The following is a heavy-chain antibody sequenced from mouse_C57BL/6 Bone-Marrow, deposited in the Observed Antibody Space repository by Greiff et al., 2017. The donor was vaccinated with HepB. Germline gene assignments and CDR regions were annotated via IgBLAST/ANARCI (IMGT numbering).Heavy chain of an antibody. CDR1: GYTFTSYW. D-gene: IGHD1-1*01. J-gene: IGHJ2*01. V-gene: IGHV1-50*01. Sequence: VQLQQPGAELVKPGASVKLSCKASGYTFTSYWMQWVKQRPGQGLEWIGEIDPSDSYTNYNQKFKGKATLTVDTSSSTAYMQLSSLTSEDSAVYYFARDGSITTVVATNFDYWGQGTTLTVSS. CDR3: ARDGSITTVVATNFDY. CDR2: IDPSDSYT.